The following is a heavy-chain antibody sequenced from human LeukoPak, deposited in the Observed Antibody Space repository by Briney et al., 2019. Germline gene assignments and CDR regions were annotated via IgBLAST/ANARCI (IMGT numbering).Heavy chain of an antibody. CDR2: INPNSGGT. CDR1: GGTFSSYA. CDR3: ARGDRIQLWLGSFDY. V-gene: IGHV1-2*06. Sequence: SSVKVSCKASGGTFSSYAISWVRQAPGQGLEWMGRINPNSGGTSYAQKFQGRVTMTRDTSISTAYMELSRLRSDDTAVYYCARGDRIQLWLGSFDYWGQGTLVTVSS. J-gene: IGHJ4*02. D-gene: IGHD5-18*01.